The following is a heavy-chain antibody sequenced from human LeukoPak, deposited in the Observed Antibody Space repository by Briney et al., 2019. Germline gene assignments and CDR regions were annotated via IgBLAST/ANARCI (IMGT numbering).Heavy chain of an antibody. Sequence: GESLKISFKGSGYSFTRYWIGWVRQMPGKGLEWVGIIYPGDSDTRYSPSFQGQVSISADKSINTAYLQWSSLKASDTAMYYCARKFCSSTSCYDGLDYWGQGTLVTVSS. D-gene: IGHD2-2*01. CDR2: IYPGDSDT. J-gene: IGHJ4*02. CDR1: GYSFTRYW. V-gene: IGHV5-51*01. CDR3: ARKFCSSTSCYDGLDY.